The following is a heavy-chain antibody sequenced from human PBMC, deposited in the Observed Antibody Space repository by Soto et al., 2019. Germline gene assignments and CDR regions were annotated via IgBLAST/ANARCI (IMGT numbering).Heavy chain of an antibody. CDR2: IYYSGST. CDR1: GGSISSGGYY. J-gene: IGHJ6*02. V-gene: IGHV4-31*03. Sequence: QVQLQESGPGLVKPSQTLSLTCTVSGGSISSGGYYWSWIRQHPGKGLEWIGYIYYSGSTYYNPSLKSRVTISVDTSKNQFSLKLSSVTAADTAVYYCAREIRGDYYYGMDVWGQGTTVTVSS. D-gene: IGHD3-10*01. CDR3: AREIRGDYYYGMDV.